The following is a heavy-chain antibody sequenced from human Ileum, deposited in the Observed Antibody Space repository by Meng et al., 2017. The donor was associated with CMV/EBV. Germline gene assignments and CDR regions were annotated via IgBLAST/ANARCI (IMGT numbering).Heavy chain of an antibody. CDR1: GFTFEDYA. CDR3: AKDRVDSSSSHFDY. CDR2: ISWNSGSI. V-gene: IGHV3-9*01. J-gene: IGHJ4*02. Sequence: SLKISCAASGFTFEDYAMHWVRQAPGKGLEWVSGISWNSGSIGYADSVKGRFTISRDNAKNSLYLQMNSLRAEDTALYYCAKDRVDSSSSHFDYWGQGTLVTVSS. D-gene: IGHD6-6*01.